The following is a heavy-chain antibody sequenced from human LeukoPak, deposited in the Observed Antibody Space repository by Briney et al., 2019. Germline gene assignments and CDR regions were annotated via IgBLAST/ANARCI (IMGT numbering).Heavy chain of an antibody. CDR2: INQNGSEE. J-gene: IGHJ4*02. D-gene: IGHD3-22*01. V-gene: IGHV3-7*01. CDR3: ARQTSYYDSRGYYLSSFDY. Sequence: SGGSLRLSCAASGFTFNYHWMNWVRQAPGKGLEWVANINQNGSEEYYVDSVKGRFTISRDNAENALHLQMNSLRVEDTAVYYCARQTSYYDSRGYYLSSFDYWGQGTLVTVSS. CDR1: GFTFNYHW.